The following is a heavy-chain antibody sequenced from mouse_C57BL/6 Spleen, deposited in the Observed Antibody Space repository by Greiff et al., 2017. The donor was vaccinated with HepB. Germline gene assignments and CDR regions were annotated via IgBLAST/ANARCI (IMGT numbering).Heavy chain of an antibody. Sequence: VQLQESGAELARPGASVKLSCKASGYTFTSYGISWVKQRTGQGLEWIGEIYPRSGNTYYNEKFKGKATLTADKSSSTAYMELRSLTSEDSAVYFCARWGEGYFDVWGTGTTVTVSS. CDR1: GYTFTSYG. CDR3: ARWGEGYFDV. V-gene: IGHV1-81*01. J-gene: IGHJ1*03. CDR2: IYPRSGNT.